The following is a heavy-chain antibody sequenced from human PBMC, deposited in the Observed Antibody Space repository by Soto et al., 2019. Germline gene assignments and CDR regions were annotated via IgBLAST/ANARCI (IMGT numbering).Heavy chain of an antibody. J-gene: IGHJ4*02. CDR1: GFTFSSYG. CDR2: IWYDGSNK. V-gene: IGHV3-33*01. Sequence: QVQLVESGGGVVQPGRSLRLSCAASGFTFSSYGMHWVRQAPGKGLEWVAVIWYDGSNKYYADSVKGRFTISRDNSKNTLYLHMNSLRAEDTAVYYCARALTVPATAPNAYLDYWGQGTLVTVAS. D-gene: IGHD2-2*01. CDR3: ARALTVPATAPNAYLDY.